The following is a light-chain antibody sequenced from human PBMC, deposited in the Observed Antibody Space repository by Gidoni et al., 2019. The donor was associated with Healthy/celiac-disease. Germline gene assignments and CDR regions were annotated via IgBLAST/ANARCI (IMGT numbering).Light chain of an antibody. J-gene: IGLJ1*01. CDR1: SSDVGGYNY. CDR3: CSYAGSYTLV. V-gene: IGLV2-11*01. CDR2: DVS. Sequence: QPALTQPRPAPGPPRQSVTISCTGTSSDVGGYNYVPWYQQHPGKAPKLMIYDVSKRPSGVPDRFSGSKSGNTASLTISGLQAEDEADYYCCSYAGSYTLVFGAGTKVTVL.